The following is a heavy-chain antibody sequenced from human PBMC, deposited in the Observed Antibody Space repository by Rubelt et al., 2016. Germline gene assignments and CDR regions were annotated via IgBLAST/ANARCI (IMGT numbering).Heavy chain of an antibody. CDR2: RRKANSYAT. V-gene: IGHV3-73*01. CDR3: TRREETKVGATTSWN. Sequence: RRKANSYATAYAASVKGRFTISRDDSKNTAYLQMNSLKTEDTAVYYCTRREETKVGATTSWNWGQGTLVTVSS. J-gene: IGHJ4*02. D-gene: IGHD1-26*01.